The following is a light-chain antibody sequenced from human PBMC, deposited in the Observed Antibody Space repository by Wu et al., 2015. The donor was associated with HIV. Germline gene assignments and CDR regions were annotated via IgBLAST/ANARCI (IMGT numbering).Light chain of an antibody. CDR2: GAS. Sequence: EIVLTQSPATLSLSPGERATHSCRASQSVNSYLAWYQQKPGQAPRLLIYGASSRATGIPDRFSGSGSGTDFTLTISRLEPEDFAVYYCQQYGRSPTFGPGTKVDIK. V-gene: IGKV3-20*01. J-gene: IGKJ3*01. CDR1: QSVNSY. CDR3: QQYGRSPT.